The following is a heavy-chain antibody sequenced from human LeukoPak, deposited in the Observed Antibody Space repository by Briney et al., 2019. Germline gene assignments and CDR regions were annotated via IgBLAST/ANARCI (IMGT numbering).Heavy chain of an antibody. J-gene: IGHJ4*02. V-gene: IGHV3-15*01. D-gene: IGHD2-21*02. Sequence: PGGSLRLSCAASGFTFSDAWRRCGRQAPEVGLEWVGRIKSKTDGGTTDYAAPVKGRFTISRDDSKTTLYLQINSLKTEDTAVDFCPSYMTVSSRASDYRGQGTLVTVSS. CDR2: IKSKTDGGTT. CDR3: PSYMTVSSRASDY. CDR1: GFTFSDAW.